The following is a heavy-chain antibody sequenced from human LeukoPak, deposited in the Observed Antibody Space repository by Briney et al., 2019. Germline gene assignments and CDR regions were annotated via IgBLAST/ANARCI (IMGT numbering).Heavy chain of an antibody. D-gene: IGHD1/OR15-1a*01. CDR2: ISGGGDSK. J-gene: IGHJ4*02. CDR3: GKDPLICGTIYFDY. V-gene: IGHV3-23*01. CDR1: GFTSSNYA. Sequence: GSLSLSCAASGFTSSNYAMSWVRQAPGKGLEWVSSISGGGDSKTYEESVKGRFTISRNNSKNTLFLQMNSLTAEDTAIYYWGKDPLICGTIYFDYWGQGTLVTVSS.